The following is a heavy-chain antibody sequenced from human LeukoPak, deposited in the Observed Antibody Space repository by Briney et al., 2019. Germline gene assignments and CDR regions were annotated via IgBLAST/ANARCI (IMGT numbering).Heavy chain of an antibody. D-gene: IGHD5-24*01. CDR1: GGSFSGYY. CDR3: ARRYGDGYNWGDYMDV. J-gene: IGHJ6*03. CDR2: INHSGST. V-gene: IGHV4-34*01. Sequence: SETLSLTCAVYGGSFSGYYWSWIRQPPGKGLEWIGEINHSGSTNYNPSLKSRVTISVDTSKNQFSLKLSSVTAADTAVYYCARRYGDGYNWGDYMDVWGKGTTVTISS.